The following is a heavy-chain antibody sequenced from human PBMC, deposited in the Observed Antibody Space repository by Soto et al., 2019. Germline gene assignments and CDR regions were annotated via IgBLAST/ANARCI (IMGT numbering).Heavy chain of an antibody. CDR3: ARVGPFDFWSGYYPNWFDP. V-gene: IGHV4-30-4*01. Sequence: SETLSLTCTVSGGSISSGDYYWSWIRQPPGKGLEWIGYIYYSGSTYYNPSLKSRVTISVDTSKNQFSLKLSSVTAADTAVYYCARVGPFDFWSGYYPNWFDPWGQGXLVTVSS. D-gene: IGHD3-3*01. CDR1: GGSISSGDYY. J-gene: IGHJ5*02. CDR2: IYYSGST.